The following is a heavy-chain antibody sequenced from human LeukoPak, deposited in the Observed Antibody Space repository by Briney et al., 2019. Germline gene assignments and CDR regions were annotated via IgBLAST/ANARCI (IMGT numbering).Heavy chain of an antibody. D-gene: IGHD1-26*01. J-gene: IGHJ4*02. Sequence: PSETLSLTCTVSGYSISSGYYWGWIRQPPGKGLEWIGSIYHSGSTYYNPSLKSRVTISVDTSKNQFSLRLSSVTAADTAVYYCARNSGHYSGSYFFDYWGQGILVTVSS. V-gene: IGHV4-38-2*02. CDR1: GYSISSGYY. CDR3: ARNSGHYSGSYFFDY. CDR2: IYHSGST.